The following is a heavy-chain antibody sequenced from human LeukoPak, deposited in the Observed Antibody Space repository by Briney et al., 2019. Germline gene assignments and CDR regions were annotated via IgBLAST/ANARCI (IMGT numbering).Heavy chain of an antibody. CDR1: GFTFSSYS. CDR2: ISSSSSYI. V-gene: IGHV3-21*01. D-gene: IGHD2-15*01. CDR3: AATRKGVVAATTH. Sequence: GGSLRLFCAASGFTFSSYSMNWVRQAPGKGLEWVSSISSSSSYIYYADSVKGRFTISRDNAKNSLYLQMNSLRAEDTAVYYCAATRKGVVAATTHWGQGTLVTVSS. J-gene: IGHJ4*02.